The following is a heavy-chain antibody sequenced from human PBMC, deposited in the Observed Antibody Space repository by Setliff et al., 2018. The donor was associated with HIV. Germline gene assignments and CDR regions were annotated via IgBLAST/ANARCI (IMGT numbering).Heavy chain of an antibody. V-gene: IGHV4-59*11. CDR1: GASISTHD. CDR3: ARGGQLKTSHLDFWSGYPITYFDY. Sequence: SETLSLTCTVSGASISTHDWAWIRQSPGKGLEWVGDFFQSGNTNYNPSLKSRVTISVDTSNHQFSLRLTSVTPADTAVYYCARGGQLKTSHLDFWSGYPITYFDYWGQGTLVTVSS. CDR2: FFQSGNT. D-gene: IGHD3-3*01. J-gene: IGHJ4*02.